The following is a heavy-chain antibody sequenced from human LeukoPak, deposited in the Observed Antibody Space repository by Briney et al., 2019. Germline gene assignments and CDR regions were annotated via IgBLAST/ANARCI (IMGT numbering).Heavy chain of an antibody. CDR2: IEQDRSEK. D-gene: IGHD4-17*01. CDR1: GFTFSNYW. J-gene: IGHJ4*02. CDR3: ARVRDGDYVDH. Sequence: GGSLRLSCAASGFTFSNYWMSWVRQAPGKGLEWVANIEQDRSEKYYVDSVKGRFSISRDNAKNSLYLRMNSLRAEDTAVYYCARVRDGDYVDHWGQGTLVTVSS. V-gene: IGHV3-7*02.